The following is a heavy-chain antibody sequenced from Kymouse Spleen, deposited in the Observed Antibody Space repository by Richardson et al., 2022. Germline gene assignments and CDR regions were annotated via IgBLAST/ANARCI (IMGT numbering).Heavy chain of an antibody. CDR1: GGSFSGYY. CDR3: ARWFGGLYYYGMDV. CDR2: INHSGST. V-gene: IGHV4-34*01. Sequence: QVQLQQWGAGLLKPSETLSLTCAVYGGSFSGYYWSWIRQPPGKGLEWIGEINHSGSTNYNPSLKSRVTISVDTSKNQFSLKLSSVTAADTAVYYCARWFGGLYYYGMDVWGQGTTVTVSS. D-gene: IGHD3-10*01. J-gene: IGHJ6*02.